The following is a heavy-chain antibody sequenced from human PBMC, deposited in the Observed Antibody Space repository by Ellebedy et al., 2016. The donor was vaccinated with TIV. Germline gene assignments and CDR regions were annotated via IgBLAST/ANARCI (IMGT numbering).Heavy chain of an antibody. CDR1: GGSFSGYY. CDR3: ARTANYFNFWTGYREHFDY. D-gene: IGHD3/OR15-3a*01. Sequence: MPSETLSLTCAVSGGSFSGYYWSWIRQPPGKGLEWIGEINHSGSTNYNPSLKSRVTISVDTSKNQFSLKLSSVTAADTAVYYCARTANYFNFWTGYREHFDYWGQGILVTVSS. V-gene: IGHV4-34*01. CDR2: INHSGST. J-gene: IGHJ4*02.